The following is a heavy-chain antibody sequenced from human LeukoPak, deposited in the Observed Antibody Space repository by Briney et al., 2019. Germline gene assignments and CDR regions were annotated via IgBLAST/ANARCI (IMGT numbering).Heavy chain of an antibody. Sequence: ASVKVSCKVSGYTLTELSMHWVRQAPGKGLEWMVGFDPEDGETIYAQKFQGRVTMTEDTSTDTAYMELSSLRSEDTAAYYCATPRIEQQLVLDYWGQGTLVTVSS. J-gene: IGHJ4*02. CDR3: ATPRIEQQLVLDY. D-gene: IGHD6-13*01. V-gene: IGHV1-24*01. CDR1: GYTLTELS. CDR2: FDPEDGET.